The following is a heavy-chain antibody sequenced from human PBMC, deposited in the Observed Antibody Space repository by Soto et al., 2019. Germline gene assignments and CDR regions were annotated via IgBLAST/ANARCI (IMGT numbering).Heavy chain of an antibody. CDR3: ARVGSGSTEGDYYYYYGMDV. J-gene: IGHJ6*02. Sequence: SVKVSCKASGGTFSSYAISWVRQAPGQGLEWMGGIIPIFGTANYAQKFQGRVTITADESTGTAYMELSSLRSEDTAVYYCARVGSGSTEGDYYYYYGMDVWGQGTTVTVSS. CDR2: IIPIFGTA. CDR1: GGTFSSYA. V-gene: IGHV1-69*13. D-gene: IGHD3-10*01.